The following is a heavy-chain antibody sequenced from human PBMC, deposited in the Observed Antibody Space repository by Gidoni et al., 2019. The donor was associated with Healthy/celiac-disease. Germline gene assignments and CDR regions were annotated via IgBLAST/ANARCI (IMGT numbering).Heavy chain of an antibody. J-gene: IGHJ4*02. D-gene: IGHD7-27*01. CDR2: ISSSSSYI. V-gene: IGHV3-21*01. CDR1: GFTFSSYS. CDR3: ARERSDWGSFDY. Sequence: EVQLVESGGGLVQPGGSLRLSCAASGFTFSSYSMNWVRQAPGKGLEWVSSISSSSSYIYYADSVKGRFTISRDNAKNSLYLQMNSLRAEDTAVYYCARERSDWGSFDYWGQGTLVTVSS.